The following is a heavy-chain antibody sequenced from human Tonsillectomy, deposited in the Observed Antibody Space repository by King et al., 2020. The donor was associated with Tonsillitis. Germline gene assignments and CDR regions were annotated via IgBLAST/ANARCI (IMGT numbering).Heavy chain of an antibody. J-gene: IGHJ4*02. V-gene: IGHV1-2*02. CDR2: INPNSGDT. Sequence: QLVQSGAEVKKPGASVKVSCKASGYTFTGYYKHWVRQAPGQGLEWMGWINPNSGDTDSAQKFQGRVTMTRDTSISTAYMDLSRLRSDDTAVYYCARGPKDSITIFGVVDPPLDYWGQGTLVTVSS. D-gene: IGHD3-3*01. CDR3: ARGPKDSITIFGVVDPPLDY. CDR1: GYTFTGYY.